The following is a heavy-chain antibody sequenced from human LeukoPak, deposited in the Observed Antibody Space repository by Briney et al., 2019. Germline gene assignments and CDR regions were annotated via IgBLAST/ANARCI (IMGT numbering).Heavy chain of an antibody. CDR2: ISGDGGST. V-gene: IGHV3-43*02. Sequence: GGSLRLSCAASGFTFDDYAMHWVRHAPGKGLEWVSLISGDGGSTYYADSVKGRFTISRDNSKNSLYLQMNSLRTEDTALYYCAKYPTARIVGATTFLDYWGQGTLVTVSS. J-gene: IGHJ4*02. CDR3: AKYPTARIVGATTFLDY. CDR1: GFTFDDYA. D-gene: IGHD1-26*01.